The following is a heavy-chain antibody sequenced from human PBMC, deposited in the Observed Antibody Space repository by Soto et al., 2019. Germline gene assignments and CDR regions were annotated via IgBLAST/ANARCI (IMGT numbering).Heavy chain of an antibody. CDR2: IKPDGSEQ. Sequence: GGSLRLSCAASEFTFDKYYMTWVRQAPGKGPEWVANIKPDGSEQYYVDSVKGRFTISIDNANNSLYLQMNSLRAEDTAVYFCARGNWNYYYGFDVWGQGTTVTV. CDR1: EFTFDKYY. V-gene: IGHV3-7*01. J-gene: IGHJ6*02. D-gene: IGHD1-20*01. CDR3: ARGNWNYYYGFDV.